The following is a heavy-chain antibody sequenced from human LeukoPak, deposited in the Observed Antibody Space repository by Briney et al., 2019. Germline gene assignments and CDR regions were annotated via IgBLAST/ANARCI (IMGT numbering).Heavy chain of an antibody. D-gene: IGHD3-10*01. CDR1: GFTFANAW. Sequence: PGGSLRLSCAASGFTFANAWMGWVRQAPGMGLEWVGRIKKKTENGRTDYAAPVKGRFTISRDDSKNTLYLQMNSLKTEDTAVYYCVTDVPRAYYPVDYWGRGTLVTVSS. J-gene: IGHJ4*02. CDR3: VTDVPRAYYPVDY. CDR2: IKKKTENGRT. V-gene: IGHV3-15*01.